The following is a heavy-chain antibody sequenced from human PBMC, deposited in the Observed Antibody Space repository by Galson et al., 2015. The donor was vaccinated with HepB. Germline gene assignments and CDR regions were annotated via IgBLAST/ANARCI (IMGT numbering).Heavy chain of an antibody. CDR2: INSDGSST. V-gene: IGHV3-74*01. CDR3: EGGPHSYYYGMDV. CDR1: GFTFSSYW. J-gene: IGHJ6*02. D-gene: IGHD1-26*01. Sequence: SLRLSCAASGFTFSSYWMHWVRQAPGKGLVWVSRINSDGSSTSYADSVKGRFTISRDNAKNTLYLQMNSLRAEDTAVYYYEGGPHSYYYGMDVWGQGTTVTVSS.